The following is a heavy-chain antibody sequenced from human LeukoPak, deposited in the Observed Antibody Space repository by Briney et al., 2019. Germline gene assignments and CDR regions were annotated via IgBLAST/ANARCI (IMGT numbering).Heavy chain of an antibody. D-gene: IGHD2-2*01. J-gene: IGHJ6*03. Sequence: SETLSLTCTVSGGSISGSGYYWGWIRQPPGKGLEWIGHIFHTGSTYYNPSLKSRVTISVDRSKNQFSLKLSSVTAADTAVYYCARAGDCSSTNCYSDYHSFYMDVWGKGTTVTVSS. CDR3: ARAGDCSSTNCYSDYHSFYMDV. V-gene: IGHV4-39*07. CDR2: IFHTGST. CDR1: GGSISGSGYY.